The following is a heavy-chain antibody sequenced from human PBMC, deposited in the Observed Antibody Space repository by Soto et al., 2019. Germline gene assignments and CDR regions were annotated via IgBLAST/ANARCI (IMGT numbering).Heavy chain of an antibody. Sequence: ASVKVSCKASGYTFTSYAMHWVRQAPGQRLEWMGWINAGNGNTKYSQKFQGRVTITRDTSASTAYMELSSLRSEDTAVYSCARSGRFWSDPFDPWGQGTLVTVSS. CDR1: GYTFTSYA. CDR3: ARSGRFWSDPFDP. CDR2: INAGNGNT. V-gene: IGHV1-3*01. J-gene: IGHJ5*02. D-gene: IGHD3-3*01.